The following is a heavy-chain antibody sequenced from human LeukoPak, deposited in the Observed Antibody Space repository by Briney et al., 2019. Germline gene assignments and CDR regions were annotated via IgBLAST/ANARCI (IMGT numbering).Heavy chain of an antibody. J-gene: IGHJ4*02. CDR3: ARVGTAAGTGNRDYFDY. V-gene: IGHV3-30*03. Sequence: GGSPRLSCAASGFTFSSSAMHGVRQAPGKGRGGVAVTSYDGSSKYYADSVKGRFTISRDNSKNTLYLQMNSLRAEDTAVYYCARVGTAAGTGNRDYFDYWGQGTLVTVSS. D-gene: IGHD6-13*01. CDR2: TSYDGSSK. CDR1: GFTFSSSA.